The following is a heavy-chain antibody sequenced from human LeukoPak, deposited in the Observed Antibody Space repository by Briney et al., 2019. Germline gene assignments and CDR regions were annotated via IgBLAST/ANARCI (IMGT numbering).Heavy chain of an antibody. CDR3: ARSLLRIVVVPAAIGY. Sequence: ASVKVSCKASGYTFTSYDINWVRQATGQGLEWMGWMNPNSGNTGYAQKFQGRVTMTRDTSISTAYMELSRLRSDDTAVYYCARSLLRIVVVPAAIGYWGQGTLVTVSS. D-gene: IGHD2-2*02. CDR2: MNPNSGNT. CDR1: GYTFTSYD. V-gene: IGHV1-8*01. J-gene: IGHJ4*02.